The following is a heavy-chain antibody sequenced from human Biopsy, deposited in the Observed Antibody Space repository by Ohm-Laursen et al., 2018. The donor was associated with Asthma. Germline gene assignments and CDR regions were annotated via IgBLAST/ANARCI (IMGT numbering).Heavy chain of an antibody. D-gene: IGHD6-19*01. J-gene: IGHJ4*02. CDR2: IYSGGTS. V-gene: IGHV3-53*01. CDR3: ARGDSSGWSHYYFDY. Sequence: SLRLPCSASGFTVSRDRMFWVRQAPGKGLEWVSVIYSGGTSDTADSVRGRFTISRDFYKNTLYLQMDSLRAEDTAVYYCARGDSSGWSHYYFDYWGQGTLVTVSS. CDR1: GFTVSRDR.